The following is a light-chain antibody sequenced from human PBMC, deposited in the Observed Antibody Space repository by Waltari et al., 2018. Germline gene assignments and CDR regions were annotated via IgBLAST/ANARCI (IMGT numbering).Light chain of an antibody. CDR2: RND. J-gene: IGLJ3*02. CDR1: SPNIGSNV. CDR3: AVWDDSLHGRWE. Sequence: QSVLTQPPSASGTPGQRVTISCSGSSPNIGSNVVNWYQQIPGTTPKLLIYRNDQRPSGVPDRFSGSKSGTSASLAISGLRSEDEADYYCAVWDDSLHGRWEFGGGTKLTDL. V-gene: IGLV1-44*01.